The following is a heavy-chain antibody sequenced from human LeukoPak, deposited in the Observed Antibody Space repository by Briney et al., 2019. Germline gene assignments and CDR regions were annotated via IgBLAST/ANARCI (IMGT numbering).Heavy chain of an antibody. D-gene: IGHD3-3*01. CDR3: ARGGVVTQPGYFQH. V-gene: IGHV4-4*07. CDR1: GVSISNYY. J-gene: IGHJ1*01. CDR2: IYTSGST. Sequence: SETLSLTCTVSGVSISNYYWNWIRQPARKGLDWIGRIYTSGSTNFNPSLKSRVTMSVDTSKNQFSLKLSSVTAADTAVYYCARGGVVTQPGYFQHWGQGTLVTVAS.